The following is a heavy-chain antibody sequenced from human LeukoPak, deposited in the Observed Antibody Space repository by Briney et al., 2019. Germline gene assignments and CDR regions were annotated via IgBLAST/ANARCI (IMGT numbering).Heavy chain of an antibody. CDR3: AKDSGSSWYYYYYMDV. Sequence: GGSLRLSCAASGFTFSSYEMNWVRQAPGKGLEWVSYISSSGSTIYYADSVKGRFTISRDNAKNSLYLQMNSLRAEDTAVYYCAKDSGSSWYYYYYMDVWGKGTTVTVSS. D-gene: IGHD6-13*01. V-gene: IGHV3-48*03. J-gene: IGHJ6*03. CDR2: ISSSGSTI. CDR1: GFTFSSYE.